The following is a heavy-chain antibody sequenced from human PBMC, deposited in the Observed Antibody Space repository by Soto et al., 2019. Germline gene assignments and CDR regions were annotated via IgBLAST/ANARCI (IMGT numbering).Heavy chain of an antibody. V-gene: IGHV4-59*01. J-gene: IGHJ4*02. D-gene: IGHD3-3*01. CDR2: IYYSGST. Sequence: SETLSLTCTVSGGSISSYYWSWIRQPPGKGLEWIGYIYYSGSTNYNPSLKSRVTISVDTSKNQFSLKLSPVTAADTAVYYCARGTYDFWSGYYTGIPDYWGQGTLVTVSS. CDR1: GGSISSYY. CDR3: ARGTYDFWSGYYTGIPDY.